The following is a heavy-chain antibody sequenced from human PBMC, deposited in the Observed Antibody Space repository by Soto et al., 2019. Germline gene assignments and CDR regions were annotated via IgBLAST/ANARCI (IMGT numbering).Heavy chain of an antibody. Sequence: SETLSLTCTVSGGSISSSSYYWGWIRQPPGKGLEGFGSIYYSGSTYYNPSLKSRVTISVDTSKNQFSLKLSSGTAADTAVYYCARGWEDYYDSTIDYWGQGTLVTVSS. CDR3: ARGWEDYYDSTIDY. CDR1: GGSISSSSYY. J-gene: IGHJ4*02. V-gene: IGHV4-39*01. CDR2: IYYSGST. D-gene: IGHD3-22*01.